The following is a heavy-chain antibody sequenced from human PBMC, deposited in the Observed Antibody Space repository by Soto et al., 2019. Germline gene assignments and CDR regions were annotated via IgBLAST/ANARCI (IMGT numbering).Heavy chain of an antibody. Sequence: QVQLVQSGAEVKKPGSSVKISCKASGGTFSSYAISWVRQAPGQGLEWMGGIIPIFGTTNYALKFQGRVSINADNSTRTADMELSSLRSDDTAVYYCARPSSSSLENSYYYAVDVWGQGTTVIVSS. CDR3: ARPSSSSLENSYYYAVDV. V-gene: IGHV1-69*14. CDR1: GGTFSSYA. CDR2: IIPIFGTT. J-gene: IGHJ6*02. D-gene: IGHD2-2*01.